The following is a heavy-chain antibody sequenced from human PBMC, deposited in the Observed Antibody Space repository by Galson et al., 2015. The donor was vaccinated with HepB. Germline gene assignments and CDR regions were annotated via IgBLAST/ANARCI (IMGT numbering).Heavy chain of an antibody. V-gene: IGHV1-18*01. Sequence: SVKVSCKASGYTFTTYGITWVRQAPGQGLEWMGWISAFNGNTNYALTLQGRVTLTTDTSASTAYMELRTLTSDDTAVYYCARDREAFVVVPAAIGDFDYWGQGTLVTVSS. D-gene: IGHD2-2*01. CDR2: ISAFNGNT. CDR3: ARDREAFVVVPAAIGDFDY. CDR1: GYTFTTYG. J-gene: IGHJ4*02.